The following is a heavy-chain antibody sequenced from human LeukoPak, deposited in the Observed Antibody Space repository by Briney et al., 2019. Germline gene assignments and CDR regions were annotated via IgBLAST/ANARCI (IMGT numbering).Heavy chain of an antibody. J-gene: IGHJ4*02. Sequence: SETLSLTCTVSGGSVSSGSYYWSWIRQPPGKGLEWIGYIYYSGSTNYNPSLKSRVTISVDTSKNQFSLKLSSVTAADTAVYYCARGSKAAPGTFDYWGQGTLVTVSS. CDR2: IYYSGST. V-gene: IGHV4-61*01. CDR1: GGSVSSGSYY. CDR3: ARGSKAAPGTFDY. D-gene: IGHD6-13*01.